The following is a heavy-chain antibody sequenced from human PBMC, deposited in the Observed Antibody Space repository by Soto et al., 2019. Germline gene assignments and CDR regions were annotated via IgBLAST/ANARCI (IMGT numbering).Heavy chain of an antibody. CDR3: AADPKYYYDSSGSPHGAFDI. J-gene: IGHJ3*02. V-gene: IGHV1-58*01. D-gene: IGHD3-22*01. CDR1: GFAFTSSA. CDR2: IVVGSGNT. Sequence: GASVKVCCKASGFAFTSSALQWVRQARGQRLEWIGWIVVGSGNTNYAQKFQERATITRDMSTSTAYMELSSLSSEDTAVYYCAADPKYYYDSSGSPHGAFDIWGQGTMVTVSS.